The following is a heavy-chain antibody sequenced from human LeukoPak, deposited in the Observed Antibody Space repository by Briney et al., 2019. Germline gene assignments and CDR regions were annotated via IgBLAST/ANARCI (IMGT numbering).Heavy chain of an antibody. V-gene: IGHV3-21*01. D-gene: IGHD6-13*01. Sequence: GGSLRLSCAASGFTFSSYSMNWVRQAPGKGLEWVSSISSSSSYIYYADSVKGRFTIPRDNAKNSLYLQMNSLRAEDTAVYYCARVGPEAAAGMGNAFDIWGQGTMVTVSS. CDR2: ISSSSSYI. CDR1: GFTFSSYS. CDR3: ARVGPEAAAGMGNAFDI. J-gene: IGHJ3*02.